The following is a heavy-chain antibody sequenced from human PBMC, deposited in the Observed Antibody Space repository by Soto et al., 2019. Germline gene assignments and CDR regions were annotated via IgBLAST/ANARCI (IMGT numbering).Heavy chain of an antibody. CDR3: ARDGAYCTSTTCWNWFDP. J-gene: IGHJ5*02. Sequence: EVQLVESGGGLVQPGGSLRLSCAASGFTFSSYGMNWVRQAPGKGLEWVSYISGSSNTIHYADSVKGRFTISRDNAKNSLFLQINSLRAEDTAVYYCARDGAYCTSTTCWNWFDPWGQGILVTVSS. CDR1: GFTFSSYG. CDR2: ISGSSNTI. V-gene: IGHV3-48*01. D-gene: IGHD2-2*01.